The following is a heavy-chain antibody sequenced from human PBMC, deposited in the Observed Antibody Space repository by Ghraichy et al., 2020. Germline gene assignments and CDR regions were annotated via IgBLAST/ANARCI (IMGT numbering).Heavy chain of an antibody. D-gene: IGHD3-3*01. CDR2: IYYSGST. CDR3: ARGSGGDWSGYRRRKYYYGMDV. Sequence: SETLSLTCTVSGGSISSYYWSWIRQPPGKGLEWIGYIYYSGSTNYNPSLKSRVTISVDTSKNQFSLKLSSVTAADTAVYYCARGSGGDWSGYRRRKYYYGMDVWGQGTTVTVSS. V-gene: IGHV4-59*01. J-gene: IGHJ6*02. CDR1: GGSISSYY.